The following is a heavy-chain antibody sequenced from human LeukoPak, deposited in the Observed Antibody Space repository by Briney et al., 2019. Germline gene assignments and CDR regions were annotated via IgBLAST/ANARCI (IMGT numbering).Heavy chain of an antibody. CDR1: GGSISSYY. D-gene: IGHD6-19*01. CDR3: ARLRRYSSGWYYRPHYFDY. V-gene: IGHV4-59*12. Sequence: PSETLSLTCTVSGGSISSYYWSWIRQPPGKGLEWIGYIYYSGSTNYNPPLKSRVTISVDTSKNQFSLKLSSVTAADTAVYYCARLRRYSSGWYYRPHYFDYWGQGTLVTVSS. CDR2: IYYSGST. J-gene: IGHJ4*02.